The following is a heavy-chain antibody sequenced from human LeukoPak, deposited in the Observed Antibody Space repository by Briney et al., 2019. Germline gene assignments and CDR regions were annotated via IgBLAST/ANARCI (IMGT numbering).Heavy chain of an antibody. V-gene: IGHV3-21*01. CDR3: ARTRGANSYGYGY. D-gene: IGHD5-18*01. J-gene: IGHJ4*02. CDR1: GFTFSSYS. Sequence: GGSLRLSCAASGFTFSSYSMNWVRQAPGKGLEWVSSISSSGSYIYYADSVKGRFTISRDNAKNSLYLQMNSLRAEDTAVYYCARTRGANSYGYGYWGQGTLVTVSS. CDR2: ISSSGSYI.